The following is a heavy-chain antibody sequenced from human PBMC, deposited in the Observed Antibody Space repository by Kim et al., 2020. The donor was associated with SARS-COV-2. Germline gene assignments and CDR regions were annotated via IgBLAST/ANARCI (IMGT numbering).Heavy chain of an antibody. V-gene: IGHV3-43*02. CDR2: IIGDGGNT. J-gene: IGHJ4*02. D-gene: IGHD3-22*01. CDR3: AKDISDYEGSGPLDS. CDR1: GFAFHEYG. Sequence: GGSLRLSCAASGFAFHEYGMHWVRQPPGKGLEWISFIIGDGGNTYYADSVRGRFTISRDNNKNALYLQMNSLGSEDTALYFCAKDISDYEGSGPLDSWGQGTQVTVSS.